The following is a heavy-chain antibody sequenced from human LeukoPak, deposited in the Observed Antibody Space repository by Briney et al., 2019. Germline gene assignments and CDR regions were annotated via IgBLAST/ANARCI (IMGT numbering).Heavy chain of an antibody. J-gene: IGHJ5*02. V-gene: IGHV4-59*01. D-gene: IGHD3-22*01. Sequence: SETLSLTCTVSGGSISSYYWSWIRQPPGKGLEWIGYIYYSGSTNYNPSLKSRVTISVDTSKNQFSLKLSSVTAADTAVYYCARGTYYYDSSGYDNWFDPWGQGTLVTVSS. CDR2: IYYSGST. CDR3: ARGTYYYDSSGYDNWFDP. CDR1: GGSISSYY.